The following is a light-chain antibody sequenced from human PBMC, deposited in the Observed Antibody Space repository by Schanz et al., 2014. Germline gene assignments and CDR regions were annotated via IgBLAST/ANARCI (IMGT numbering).Light chain of an antibody. CDR2: DVN. CDR3: CSYASSNTWV. V-gene: IGLV2-14*01. Sequence: QSALTQPASVSGSPGQSITISCTGTSSDIGGRAYVSWYQQRPGKAPQLILYDVNSRPSGVSNRFSGSKSANTASLTISGLQAEDEADYYCCSYASSNTWVFGGGTKLTVL. CDR1: SSDIGGRAY. J-gene: IGLJ3*02.